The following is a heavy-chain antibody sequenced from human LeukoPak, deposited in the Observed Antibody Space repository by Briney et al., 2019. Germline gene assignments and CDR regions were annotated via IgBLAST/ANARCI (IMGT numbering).Heavy chain of an antibody. V-gene: IGHV4-39*01. CDR1: GGSISSSSYY. Sequence: SETLSFTCTVSGGSISSSSYYWGWIRQPPGKGLEWIGSIYYSGSTYYNPSLKSRVTISVDTSKNQFSLKLSSVTAADTAVYYCARRDRVRTLYYYYGMDVWGQGTTVTVSS. J-gene: IGHJ6*02. D-gene: IGHD3-10*01. CDR3: ARRDRVRTLYYYYGMDV. CDR2: IYYSGST.